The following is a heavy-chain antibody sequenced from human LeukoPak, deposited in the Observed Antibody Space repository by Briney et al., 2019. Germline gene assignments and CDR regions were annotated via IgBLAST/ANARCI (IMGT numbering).Heavy chain of an antibody. D-gene: IGHD3-3*01. Sequence: ASVKVSCKASGGTFSSYAISWVRQAPGQGLEWMGIINPSGGSTSYAQRFQGRVTMTRDTSTSTVYMELSSLRSEDTAVYYCARAYDFPDYWGQGTLVTVSS. J-gene: IGHJ4*02. CDR2: INPSGGST. V-gene: IGHV1-46*01. CDR1: GGTFSSYA. CDR3: ARAYDFPDY.